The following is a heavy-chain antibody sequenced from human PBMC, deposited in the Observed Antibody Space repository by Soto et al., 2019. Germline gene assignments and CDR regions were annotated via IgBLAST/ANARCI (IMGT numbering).Heavy chain of an antibody. CDR2: VNTPGGNT. J-gene: IGHJ5*02. D-gene: IGHD6-13*01. CDR1: GFTFTSYA. CDR3: ARGAAAAGTDWFDA. Sequence: QTGGSLRLSCAASGFTFTSYAISWGRQAQGKGLEWVSGVNTPGGNTYYADSVKGRFTISRDNSKNIVYLQMNSLRAEDTAVYYCARGAAAAGTDWFDAWGQGTPVTVSS. V-gene: IGHV3-23*01.